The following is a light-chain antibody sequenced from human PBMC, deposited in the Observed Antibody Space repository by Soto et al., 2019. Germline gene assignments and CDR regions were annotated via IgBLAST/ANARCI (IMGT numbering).Light chain of an antibody. CDR2: DAS. Sequence: EIVLTQSPATLSLSPGERATLSCRASQSVSSSLAWYQQKPGQAPRLLIYDASNRATGIPARFSGSGSVTDFTLTISSLEPEDFAVYYCQQRSNWLFTFGPGTKVDIK. J-gene: IGKJ3*01. CDR3: QQRSNWLFT. V-gene: IGKV3-11*01. CDR1: QSVSSS.